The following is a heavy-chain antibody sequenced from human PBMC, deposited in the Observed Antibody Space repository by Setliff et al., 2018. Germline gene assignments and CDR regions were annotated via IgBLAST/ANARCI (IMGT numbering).Heavy chain of an antibody. CDR3: SRDLQGSGDYVVDY. Sequence: GSLRLSCAASGFTFSSYWMSWVRQAPGKGLEWVANIKQDGSEKYYVDSVKGRFTISRDNAKNSLYLQMNSLRVEDTAVYYCSRDLQGSGDYVVDYWGQGTLVTVSS. J-gene: IGHJ4*02. V-gene: IGHV3-7*01. D-gene: IGHD4-17*01. CDR2: IKQDGSEK. CDR1: GFTFSSYW.